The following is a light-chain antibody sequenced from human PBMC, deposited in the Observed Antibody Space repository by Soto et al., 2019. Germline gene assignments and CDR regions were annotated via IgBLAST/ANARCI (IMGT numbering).Light chain of an antibody. Sequence: QSALTQPASVSGSPGQSITISCTGTSSDVGSYNVVSWYQQHPGKAPKLMIYEGSKRPSGISNRFSGSKSGNTVSLTISGLQAEDEADYYCCSYAGNSTYVFGTGTKVTVL. CDR3: CSYAGNSTYV. V-gene: IGLV2-23*01. J-gene: IGLJ1*01. CDR1: SSDVGSYNV. CDR2: EGS.